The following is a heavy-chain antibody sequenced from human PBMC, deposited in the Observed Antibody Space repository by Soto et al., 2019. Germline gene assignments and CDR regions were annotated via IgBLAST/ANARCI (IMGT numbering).Heavy chain of an antibody. CDR3: ASSMNPLSLWFGELDY. CDR1: GFTFSSYA. D-gene: IGHD3-10*01. Sequence: PGGSLRLSCAASGFTFSSYAMSWVRQAPGKGLEWVSAISGSGGSTYYADSVKGRFTISRDNSKNTLYLQMNSLRAEDTAVYYCASSMNPLSLWFGELDYWGQGTLVTVSS. CDR2: ISGSGGST. V-gene: IGHV3-23*01. J-gene: IGHJ4*02.